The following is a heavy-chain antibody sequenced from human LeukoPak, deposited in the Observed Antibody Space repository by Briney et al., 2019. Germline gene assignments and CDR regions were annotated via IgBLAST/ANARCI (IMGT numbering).Heavy chain of an antibody. CDR2: ISVSGGRT. Sequence: GGSLRLSCAASGFSFNNYAMNWVRQAPGKGLEWVSGISVSGGRTFYADSVKGRFTISRDNSKNTLYLQMNSLRAEDTAVYYCAKVDYYDSSGYFIWSSYFDYWGQGTLVTVSS. J-gene: IGHJ4*02. CDR3: AKVDYYDSSGYFIWSSYFDY. V-gene: IGHV3-23*01. CDR1: GFSFNNYA. D-gene: IGHD3-22*01.